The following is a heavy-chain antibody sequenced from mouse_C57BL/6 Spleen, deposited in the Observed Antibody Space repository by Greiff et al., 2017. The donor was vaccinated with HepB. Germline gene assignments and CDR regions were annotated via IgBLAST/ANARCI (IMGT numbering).Heavy chain of an antibody. Sequence: QVQLQQPGTELVKPGSSVKLSCKASGYTFTSYWMHWVKQRPGQGLEWIGNINPSNGGTNYNEKFKSKATLTVDKSSSTAYMQLSSLTSEDSAVYYCAREGGQRRLPYAMDDWGQGTSVTVAS. CDR2: INPSNGGT. CDR1: GYTFTSYW. CDR3: AREGGQRRLPYAMDD. D-gene: IGHD3-2*02. V-gene: IGHV1-53*01. J-gene: IGHJ4*01.